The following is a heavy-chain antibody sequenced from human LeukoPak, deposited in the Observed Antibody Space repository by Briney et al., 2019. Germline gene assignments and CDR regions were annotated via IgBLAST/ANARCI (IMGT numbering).Heavy chain of an antibody. D-gene: IGHD2-15*01. V-gene: IGHV3-7*01. CDR1: GFTFSSYW. J-gene: IGHJ1*01. Sequence: PGGSLRLSCAASGFTFSSYWMSWVRQAPGKGPEWVANIKQDGSEKYYVVSVKGRFTISRDNAKNSLYLQMNSLRAEDTAVYYCAREMKGYCSGGSCRLFQHWGQGTLVTVSS. CDR2: IKQDGSEK. CDR3: AREMKGYCSGGSCRLFQH.